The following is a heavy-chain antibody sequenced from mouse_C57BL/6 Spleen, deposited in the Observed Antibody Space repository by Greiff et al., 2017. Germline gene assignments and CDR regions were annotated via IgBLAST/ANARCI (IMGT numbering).Heavy chain of an antibody. CDR3: AREWTTVVATDAMDY. D-gene: IGHD1-1*01. CDR1: GYTFTSYW. CDR2: IDPNSGGT. V-gene: IGHV1-72*01. J-gene: IGHJ4*01. Sequence: QVQLKQPGAELVQPGASVKLSCKASGYTFTSYWMHWVKQRPGRGLEWIGRIDPNSGGTKSNEKFKSKATLTVDKPSSTAYMQLSSLTSEDSAVYYCAREWTTVVATDAMDYWGQGTSVTVSS.